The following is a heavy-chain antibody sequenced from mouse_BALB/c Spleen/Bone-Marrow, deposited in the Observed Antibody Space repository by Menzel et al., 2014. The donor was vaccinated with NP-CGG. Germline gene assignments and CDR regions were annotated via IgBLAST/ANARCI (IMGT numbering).Heavy chain of an antibody. V-gene: IGHV5-9*02. D-gene: IGHD2-4*01. CDR2: ISSGGSYT. CDR1: GFAFSSYD. Sequence: EVQRVESGGGLVKPGGSLKLSCAASGFAFSSYDMSRVRQTPEKRLEWVATISSGGSYTYYPDSVKGRFTISRDNARNTLYLQMSSLRSEDTALYYCARVLRVYAMDYWGQGTSVTVSS. CDR3: ARVLRVYAMDY. J-gene: IGHJ4*01.